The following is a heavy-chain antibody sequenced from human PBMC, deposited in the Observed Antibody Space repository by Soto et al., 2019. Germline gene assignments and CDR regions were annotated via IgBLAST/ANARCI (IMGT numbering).Heavy chain of an antibody. CDR1: GFTFHDYA. CDR2: INWKSGNI. D-gene: IGHD4-17*01. J-gene: IGHJ4*02. CDR3: VKDFGGGVTTTGPHY. V-gene: IGHV3-9*01. Sequence: EVELVESGGDLVQPGRSLRLSCAASGFTFHDYAMHWVRQGSGKGLEWVSGINWKSGNIGYADSVRGRFTISRDNAKNSLYLEMNSLRAEDTALYYCVKDFGGGVTTTGPHYWGQGTLVTVSS.